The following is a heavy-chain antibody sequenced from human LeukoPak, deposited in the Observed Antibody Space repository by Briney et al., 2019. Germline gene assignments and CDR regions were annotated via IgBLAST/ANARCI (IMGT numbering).Heavy chain of an antibody. CDR2: ITGSGGFT. CDR3: VRSLDY. V-gene: IGHV3-23*01. J-gene: IGHJ4*02. CDR1: GFPFSTYA. Sequence: GSLRLSCAASGFPFSTYAMNWVRQAPGKGLEWVSVITGSGGFTQYADSVKGRSTISRDNSKNTVYLQMNSLRVEDTALYYCVRSLDYWGQGTLVTVSS.